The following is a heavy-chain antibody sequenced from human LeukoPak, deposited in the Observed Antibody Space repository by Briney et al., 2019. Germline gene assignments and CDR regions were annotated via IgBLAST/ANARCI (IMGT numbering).Heavy chain of an antibody. J-gene: IGHJ4*02. CDR2: TRNKANSYTT. CDR3: ARVFRGYSYDF. CDR1: GFTFSDHY. Sequence: GGSLRLSCAASGFTFSDHYMDWVRQAPGKGLEWVGRTRNKANSYTTEYAASVKGRFTISRDDSKNSLYLQMNSLKTEDTAVYYCARVFRGYSYDFRGQGTLVTVSS. D-gene: IGHD5-18*01. V-gene: IGHV3-72*01.